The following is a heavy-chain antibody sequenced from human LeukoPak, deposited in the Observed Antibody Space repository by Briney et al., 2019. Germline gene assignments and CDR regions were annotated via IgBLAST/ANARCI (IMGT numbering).Heavy chain of an antibody. CDR1: GGSLSSYY. V-gene: IGHV4-59*01. J-gene: IGHJ6*02. CDR3: ARDKRRFYGMAV. CDR2: IYYSGST. Sequence: PSETLSLSCTVSGGSLSSYYWSWIRQPPGKGLEWIGYIYYSGSTNYNPSLKSRVTISVDTSKNQFSLKLSSVTAADTAVYYCARDKRRFYGMAVCGQGTTVTVSS.